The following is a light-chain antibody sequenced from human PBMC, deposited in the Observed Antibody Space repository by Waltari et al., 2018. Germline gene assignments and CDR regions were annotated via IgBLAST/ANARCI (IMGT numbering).Light chain of an antibody. Sequence: IVMTQSPATLSLSPGESATLSCRASQSVRSTFAWFQQKPGQPPRLLIYGTSTRATGIPARFTGSGSGTEFSLTINSLQPEDFATYYCQQYDYWPWTFGQGTRVETK. J-gene: IGKJ1*01. CDR2: GTS. CDR1: QSVRST. CDR3: QQYDYWPWT. V-gene: IGKV3D-15*01.